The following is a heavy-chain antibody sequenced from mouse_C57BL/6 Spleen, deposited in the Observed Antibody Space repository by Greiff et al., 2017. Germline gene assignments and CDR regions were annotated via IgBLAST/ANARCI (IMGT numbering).Heavy chain of an antibody. Sequence: QVQLKESGPGLVAPSQSLSITCTVSGFSLPSYAISWVRQPPGKGLEWLGVIWTGGGTNYNSALKSRLSISKDNSKSQVFLKMNSLQTDDTARYYCSSERERRHHGGYFGYWGQGTTLTVSS. CDR1: GFSLPSYA. CDR3: SSERERRHHGGYFGY. CDR2: IWTGGGT. V-gene: IGHV2-9-1*01. J-gene: IGHJ2*01. D-gene: IGHD1-2*01.